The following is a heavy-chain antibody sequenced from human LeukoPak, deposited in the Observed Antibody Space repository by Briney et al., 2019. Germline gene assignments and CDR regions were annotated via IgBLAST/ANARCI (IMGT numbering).Heavy chain of an antibody. J-gene: IGHJ4*02. CDR1: GHSFTTYW. Sequence: GESQKISYKRSGHSFTTYWIGWVRHMPGKGLEWMGLIYPDDSDTRYSPSFKGQVTVSADKSISTAYLQWSSLKVSDTAMYYCARTSGLVGARTGWDYFDYWGQGTLVTVSS. V-gene: IGHV5-51*01. D-gene: IGHD1-26*01. CDR3: ARTSGLVGARTGWDYFDY. CDR2: IYPDDSDT.